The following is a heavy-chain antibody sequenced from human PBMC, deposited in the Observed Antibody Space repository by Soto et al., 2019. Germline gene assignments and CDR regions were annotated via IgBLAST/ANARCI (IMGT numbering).Heavy chain of an antibody. CDR1: GGSISSYY. D-gene: IGHD3-10*01. CDR3: AGVRGGAFDI. V-gene: IGHV4-59*01. Sequence: SETLSLTCTVSGGSISSYYWSWIRQPPGKGLEWIGYIYYSGSTNYNPSLKSRVTISVDTSKNQFSLKLSSVTAADTAVYYCAGVRGGAFDIWGQGTMVT. CDR2: IYYSGST. J-gene: IGHJ3*02.